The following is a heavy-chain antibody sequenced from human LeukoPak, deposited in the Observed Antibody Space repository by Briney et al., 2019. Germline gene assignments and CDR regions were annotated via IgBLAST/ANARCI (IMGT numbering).Heavy chain of an antibody. CDR1: GGSFSRYY. V-gene: IGHV4-34*01. Sequence: SETLSLTCAVYGGSFSRYYWSWIRQSPGRGLEWIAEIDHRGDTNYNPSLKSRVTISVDTSKNQFSLKLSSVTAADTAVYYCARDFLFAFDIWGQGTMVTVSS. CDR2: IDHRGDT. CDR3: ARDFLFAFDI. J-gene: IGHJ3*02.